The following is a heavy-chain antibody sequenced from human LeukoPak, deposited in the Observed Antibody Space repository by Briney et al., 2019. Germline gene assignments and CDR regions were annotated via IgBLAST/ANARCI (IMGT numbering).Heavy chain of an antibody. CDR2: INPSGGST. CDR3: ARAIAVAGTCFDY. CDR1: GGTFSSYA. D-gene: IGHD6-19*01. V-gene: IGHV1-46*01. Sequence: ASVKVSCKASGGTFSSYAISWVRQAPGQGLEWMGIINPSGGSTSYPQRFQGRVTMTRDTSTSTVYMELSSLRSEDTAVYYCARAIAVAGTCFDYWGQGTLVTVSS. J-gene: IGHJ4*02.